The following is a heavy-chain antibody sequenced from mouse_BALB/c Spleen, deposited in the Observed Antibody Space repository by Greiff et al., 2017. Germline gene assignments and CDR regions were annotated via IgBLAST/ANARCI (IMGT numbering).Heavy chain of an antibody. V-gene: IGHV1S81*02. CDR1: GYTFTSYY. D-gene: IGHD1-1*02. J-gene: IGHJ4*01. CDR3: TRRRYGPHGGYAMDY. CDR2: INPSNGGT. Sequence: QVQLKESGAELVKPGASVKLSCKASGYTFTSYYMYWVKQRPGQGLEWIGEINPSNGGTNFNEKFKSKATLTVDKSSSTAYMQLSSLTSEDSAVYYCTRRRYGPHGGYAMDYWGQGTSVTVSS.